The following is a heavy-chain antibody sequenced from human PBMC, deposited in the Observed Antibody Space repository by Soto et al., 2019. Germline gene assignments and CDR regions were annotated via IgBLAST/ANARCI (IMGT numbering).Heavy chain of an antibody. Sequence: PSETLSLTCAAYGGPFNGYYWSWIRQPPGKGLEWIGEINHSGCGNYNPSLKGRVTISLDTSKNQFSLKLDSVTAADTAVYYCARVVRGWHPHFDSWGQRTLVTVSS. CDR1: GGPFNGYY. V-gene: IGHV4-34*01. D-gene: IGHD2-21*01. CDR2: INHSGCG. J-gene: IGHJ4*02. CDR3: ARVVRGWHPHFDS.